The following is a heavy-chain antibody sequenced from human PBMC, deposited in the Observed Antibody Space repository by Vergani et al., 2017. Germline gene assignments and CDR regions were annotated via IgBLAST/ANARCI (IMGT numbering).Heavy chain of an antibody. D-gene: IGHD2/OR15-2a*01. CDR2: IVPIFPTP. CDR3: ARDMGYCTSTTCYSQPYYCDY. J-gene: IGHJ4*02. CDR1: GGYFSNYT. Sequence: QVQLMQSGSEVKKPGSSVKVSCKASGGYFSNYTINWVRQAPGQGPEWMGGIVPIFPTPNYAQRFQGRITITADEATSTAYMDLSSLTSEDTAVYFCARDMGYCTSTTCYSQPYYCDYWGQGTLVTVSS. V-gene: IGHV1-69*12.